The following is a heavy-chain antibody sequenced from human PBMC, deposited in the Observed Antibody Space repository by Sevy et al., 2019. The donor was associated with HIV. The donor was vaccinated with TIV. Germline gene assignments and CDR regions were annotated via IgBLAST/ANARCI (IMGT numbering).Heavy chain of an antibody. D-gene: IGHD6-13*01. CDR1: GFTFSSYE. J-gene: IGHJ6*02. CDR3: ARGYAYSSSWPYYYYGMDV. Sequence: GGSLRLSCAASGFTFSSYEMNWVRQAPGKGLEWVSYISSIGSTIYYADSVKGRFTISRDNAKNSLYLQMNSLRAEDTAVYYCARGYAYSSSWPYYYYGMDVWGQGTTVTVSS. V-gene: IGHV3-48*03. CDR2: ISSIGSTI.